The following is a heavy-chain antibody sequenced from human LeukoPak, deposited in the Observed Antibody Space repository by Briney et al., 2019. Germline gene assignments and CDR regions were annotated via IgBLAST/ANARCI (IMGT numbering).Heavy chain of an antibody. Sequence: SETLSLTCTVSGGSISSYYWGWSRQPPGKGLEWIGSFYYGGSTSYNPSLKSRVTISVDTSKSQFSLTLSSVTAADTAVYYCARLPRIDFWGQGTLVTVSS. CDR1: GGSISSYY. CDR3: ARLPRIDF. V-gene: IGHV4-39*01. D-gene: IGHD1-14*01. J-gene: IGHJ4*02. CDR2: FYYGGST.